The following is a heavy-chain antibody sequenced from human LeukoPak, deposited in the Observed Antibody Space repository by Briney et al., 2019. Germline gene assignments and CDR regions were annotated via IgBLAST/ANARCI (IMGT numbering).Heavy chain of an antibody. J-gene: IGHJ3*02. D-gene: IGHD4-17*01. Sequence: SEPLSLTCVVSTDSFSSHYWTWIRQPPGKGLEWIGYISYIGSTNYNPSLKSRVTISIDTSKNQFSLKLTSVTAADTAVCYCARDLVTVTKGFDIWGQGTMVSVSS. CDR3: ARDLVTVTKGFDI. CDR2: ISYIGST. CDR1: TDSFSSHY. V-gene: IGHV4-59*11.